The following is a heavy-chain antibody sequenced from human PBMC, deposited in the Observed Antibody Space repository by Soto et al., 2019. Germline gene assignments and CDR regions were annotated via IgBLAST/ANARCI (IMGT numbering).Heavy chain of an antibody. V-gene: IGHV4-38-2*01. J-gene: IGHJ4*02. D-gene: IGHD3-16*02. CDR2: ISHSGGA. CDR1: GFCIQKSYV. Sequence: SETLSFTWVVGGFCIQKSYVWCFFRQPPGKGLEWIGLISHSGGAMYHPSFASRATISLDTTNSAFSLTLKSVTAADTAVYYCARGRSFRLVGVHLDSWGQGTLVTVSS. CDR3: ARGRSFRLVGVHLDS.